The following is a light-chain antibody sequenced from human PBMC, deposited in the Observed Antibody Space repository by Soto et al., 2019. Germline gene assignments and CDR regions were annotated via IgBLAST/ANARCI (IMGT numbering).Light chain of an antibody. J-gene: IGKJ4*01. CDR3: QQRVNWPLT. Sequence: EIVLTQSPTTLSLSPGERATLSCRASQSISSHLAWYQQKPGQAPRLVMYDASNRDTGIPARFSGSGSGTAFTLTISSLEPEDFALYYCQQRVNWPLTFGGGTKVEIK. CDR1: QSISSH. V-gene: IGKV3-11*01. CDR2: DAS.